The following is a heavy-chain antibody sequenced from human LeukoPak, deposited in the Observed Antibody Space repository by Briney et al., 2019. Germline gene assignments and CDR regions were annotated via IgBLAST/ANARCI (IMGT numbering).Heavy chain of an antibody. D-gene: IGHD3-10*01. CDR3: ASEDGSGSYYNGY. Sequence: ASVKVSCKASGGTFSSYAISWVRQAPGQGLEWMGRIIPILGIANYAQKFQGRVTITADKSTSTAYMELSSLRSEDTAVYYCASEDGSGSYYNGYWGQGNLVTVSS. V-gene: IGHV1-69*04. CDR2: IIPILGIA. J-gene: IGHJ4*02. CDR1: GGTFSSYA.